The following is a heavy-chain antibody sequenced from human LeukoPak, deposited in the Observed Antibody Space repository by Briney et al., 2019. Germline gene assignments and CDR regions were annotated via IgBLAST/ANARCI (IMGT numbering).Heavy chain of an antibody. V-gene: IGHV3-23*01. CDR3: AKLSSITLSHYYYYMDV. J-gene: IGHJ6*03. CDR2: ISGSGDTM. CDR1: GFTFSNYI. D-gene: IGHD5-12*01. Sequence: GGSLRLSCAASGFTFSNYIMSWVRQAPGNGLEWVSAISGSGDTMYYADSVRGRFTISRDNSKNTVYLQINSLRAEDTDVYYCAKLSSITLSHYYYYMDVWGKGTTVTVS.